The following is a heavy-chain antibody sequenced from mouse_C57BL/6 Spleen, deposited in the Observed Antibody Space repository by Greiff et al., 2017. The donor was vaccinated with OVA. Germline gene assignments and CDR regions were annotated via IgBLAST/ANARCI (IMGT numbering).Heavy chain of an antibody. D-gene: IGHD2-1*01. CDR2: IDPSDSYT. J-gene: IGHJ3*01. CDR3: ARDYGNGFAY. CDR1: GYTFTSYW. Sequence: QVQLQQPGAELVKPGASVKLSCKASGYTFTSYWMQWVKQRPGQGLEWIGEIDPSDSYTNYNQKFKGQATLTVDTSSSTAYMQLSSLTSEDAAVYYCARDYGNGFAYWGQGTLVTVSA. V-gene: IGHV1-50*01.